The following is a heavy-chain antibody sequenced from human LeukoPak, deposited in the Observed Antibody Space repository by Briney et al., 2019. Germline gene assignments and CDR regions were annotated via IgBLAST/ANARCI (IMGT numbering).Heavy chain of an antibody. CDR1: GFTFSSYW. J-gene: IGHJ4*02. V-gene: IGHV3-74*01. Sequence: GGCLRLSCAASGFTFSSYWMHWVRPAPGKGVVWVSRINSDGSSTYYADSVKGRFTISRDNAKNTLYLQMNSLRAEDTAVYYCARDFDGISGGWGQGTLVIVSS. CDR2: INSDGSST. CDR3: ARDFDGISGG. D-gene: IGHD3-9*01.